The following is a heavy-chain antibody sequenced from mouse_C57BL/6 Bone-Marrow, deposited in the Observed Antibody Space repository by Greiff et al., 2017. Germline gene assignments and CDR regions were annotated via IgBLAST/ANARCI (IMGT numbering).Heavy chain of an antibody. D-gene: IGHD2-2*01. CDR1: GFNIKDDY. V-gene: IGHV14-4*01. J-gene: IGHJ3*01. CDR2: IDPENGDT. Sequence: VQLKESGAELVRPGASVKLSCTASGFNIKDDYMHWVKQRPEQGLEWIGWIDPENGDTEYASKFQGKATITADTSSNTAYLQLSSLTSEDTAVYYCTTWTGLRRGFAYWGQGTLVTVSA. CDR3: TTWTGLRRGFAY.